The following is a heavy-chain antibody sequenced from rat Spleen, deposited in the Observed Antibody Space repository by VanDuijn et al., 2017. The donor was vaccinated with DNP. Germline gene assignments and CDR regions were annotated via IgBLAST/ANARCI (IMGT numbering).Heavy chain of an antibody. J-gene: IGHJ1*01. CDR1: GYSITSNY. Sequence: EVQLQESGPGLVKPSQSLSLTCSVTGYSITSNYWAWIRKFPGNEMEWMAYISYSGTTGYNPSLRGRISITRDTSKNQFFLQLNSVTTEDTATYYCARGLNYGGYIYSWYFDFWGPGTMVTVSS. V-gene: IGHV3-1*01. CDR3: ARGLNYGGYIYSWYFDF. CDR2: ISYSGTT. D-gene: IGHD1-11*01.